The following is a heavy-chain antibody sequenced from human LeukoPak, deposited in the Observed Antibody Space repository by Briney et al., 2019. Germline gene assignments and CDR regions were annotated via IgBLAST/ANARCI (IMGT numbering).Heavy chain of an antibody. D-gene: IGHD6-19*01. CDR3: AKVGIAVARNWYFDL. CDR1: GFTFSSYA. V-gene: IGHV3-30-3*01. J-gene: IGHJ2*01. CDR2: ISYDGSNK. Sequence: PGGSLRLSCAASGFTFSSYAMHWVRQAPGKGLEWVAVISYDGSNKYYADSVKGRFTISRDNSKNTLYLQMNSLRAEDTAVYYCAKVGIAVARNWYFDLWGRGTLVTVSS.